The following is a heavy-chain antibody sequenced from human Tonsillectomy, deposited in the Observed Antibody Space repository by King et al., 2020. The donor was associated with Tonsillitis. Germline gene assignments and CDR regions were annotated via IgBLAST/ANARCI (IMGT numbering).Heavy chain of an antibody. Sequence: VQLVESGGVVVQPGGSLRLSCAASGFTFDDYTMHWVRQAPGKGLVWVSLISWDGGNTYYADSVKGRFTISRDNSKSSLYLQMNSMRPEDTALYYCAKDRGYYYVMDVWGQGTTVTVSS. CDR2: ISWDGGNT. CDR3: AKDRGYYYVMDV. CDR1: GFTFDDYT. V-gene: IGHV3-43*01. J-gene: IGHJ6*02.